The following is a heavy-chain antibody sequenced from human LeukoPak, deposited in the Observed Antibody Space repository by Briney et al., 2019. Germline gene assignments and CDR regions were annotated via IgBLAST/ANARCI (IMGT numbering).Heavy chain of an antibody. CDR2: IRYDGSHK. CDR1: GFTFSSYG. J-gene: IGHJ4*02. D-gene: IGHD6-13*01. V-gene: IGHV3-30*02. CDR3: AKDRPTVYSSSWLHFLDS. Sequence: GGSLRLSCAASGFTFSSYGMHWVRQAPGKGLEWVAFIRYDGSHKYYADSVRGRLTISRDNSQNTLYLQMNSLRADDTAVYYCAKDRPTVYSSSWLHFLDSWGQGTLVTVSS.